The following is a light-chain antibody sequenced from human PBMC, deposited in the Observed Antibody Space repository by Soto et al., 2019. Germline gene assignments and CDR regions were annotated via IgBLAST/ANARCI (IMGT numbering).Light chain of an antibody. CDR2: DAS. CDR3: QQRSNWPLFT. CDR1: QSVSSY. Sequence: EIVLTQSPATLSLSPGERATLSCRASQSVSSYLAWYQQKPGQAPRLLIYDASNRATDIPASFSGSGSGTDFTLTISSLEPEDFAVYYCQQRSNWPLFTFGPGTKVDI. J-gene: IGKJ3*01. V-gene: IGKV3-11*01.